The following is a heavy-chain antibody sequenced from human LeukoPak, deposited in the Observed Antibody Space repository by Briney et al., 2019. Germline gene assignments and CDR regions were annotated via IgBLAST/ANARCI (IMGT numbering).Heavy chain of an antibody. Sequence: GASVKVSCKASGYTFTNYGINWVRQAPGRGLEWMGWISAYTANTHCAQNFQGRVTMTTDTSTCTAYMELRSLTSDDTAVYYCARIGCSSTICYGNSVDPWGQGTLVTVSS. CDR2: ISAYTANT. D-gene: IGHD2-2*01. V-gene: IGHV1-18*01. CDR3: ARIGCSSTICYGNSVDP. CDR1: GYTFTNYG. J-gene: IGHJ5*02.